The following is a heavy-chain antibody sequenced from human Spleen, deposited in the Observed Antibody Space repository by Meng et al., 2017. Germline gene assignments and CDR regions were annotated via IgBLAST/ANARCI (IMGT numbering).Heavy chain of an antibody. CDR1: GFTFRSYS. Sequence: GGSLRLSCAASGFTFRSYSMNWVRQAPGKGLEWVSSISSSSTYIYYADSVKGRFTISRDNAKNSLYLQMNSLRAEDTAVYYCARDPYSSDRTGYYNYFDSWGQGTLVTVSS. D-gene: IGHD3-22*01. V-gene: IGHV3-21*01. CDR3: ARDPYSSDRTGYYNYFDS. J-gene: IGHJ4*02. CDR2: ISSSSTYI.